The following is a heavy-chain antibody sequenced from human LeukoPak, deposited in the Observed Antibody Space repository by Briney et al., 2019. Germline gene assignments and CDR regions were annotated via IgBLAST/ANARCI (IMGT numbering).Heavy chain of an antibody. J-gene: IGHJ4*02. CDR3: ARDSGSYPLGY. CDR2: IYYSGST. Sequence: PWETLSLTCTVSGGSISSGGYYWSWIRQHPGKGLEWIGYIYYSGSTYYNPSLKSRVTISVDASKNQFSLKLSSVTAADTAVYYCARDSGSYPLGYWGQGTLVTVSS. D-gene: IGHD1-26*01. CDR1: GGSISSGGYY. V-gene: IGHV4-31*03.